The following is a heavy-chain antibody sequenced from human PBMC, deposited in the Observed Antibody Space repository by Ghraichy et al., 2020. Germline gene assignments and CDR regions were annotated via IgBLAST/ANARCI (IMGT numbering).Heavy chain of an antibody. V-gene: IGHV3-21*01. D-gene: IGHD3-3*01. CDR3: ARDIPAHTIFRVDSVQNRLYFGIDV. CDR1: GFTFSSYS. Sequence: GGSLRLSCAASGFTFSSYSMNWVRQAPGKGLEGVSFISSNSGYIYYADSVKGRFTISRDNAKNSLFLQMNSLRAEDTAMYYCARDIPAHTIFRVDSVQNRLYFGIDVWGQGTTVTVSS. J-gene: IGHJ6*02. CDR2: ISSNSGYI.